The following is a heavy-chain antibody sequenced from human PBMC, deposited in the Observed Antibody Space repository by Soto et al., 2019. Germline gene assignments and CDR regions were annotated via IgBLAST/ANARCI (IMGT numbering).Heavy chain of an antibody. V-gene: IGHV4-39*01. CDR3: ARHDSQLYDFWSGYSWFDP. J-gene: IGHJ5*02. CDR1: GGSISSSSYY. D-gene: IGHD3-3*01. Sequence: SETLSLTCTVSGGSISSSSYYWGWIRQPPGKGLEWIGSIYYSGSTYYNPSLKSRVTISVDTSKNQFSLKLSSVTAADTAVYYCARHDSQLYDFWSGYSWFDPWGQGTLVTVSS. CDR2: IYYSGST.